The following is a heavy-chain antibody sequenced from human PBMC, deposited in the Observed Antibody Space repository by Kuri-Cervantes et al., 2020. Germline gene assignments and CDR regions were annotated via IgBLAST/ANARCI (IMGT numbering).Heavy chain of an antibody. CDR3: ARGLNTGY. CDR1: GFTFSSYE. CDR2: IKQDGSEK. Sequence: GGSLRLSCAASGFTFSSYEMNWVRQAPGKGLEWVANIKQDGSEKYYVDSVKGRFTISRDNAKKTLYLQISNLRAEDTAMYYCARGLNTGYWGQGTLVTVSS. D-gene: IGHD5-18*01. V-gene: IGHV3-7*01. J-gene: IGHJ4*02.